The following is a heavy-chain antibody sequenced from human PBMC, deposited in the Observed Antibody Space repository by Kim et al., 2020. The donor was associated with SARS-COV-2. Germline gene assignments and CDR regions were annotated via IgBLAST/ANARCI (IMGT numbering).Heavy chain of an antibody. CDR1: GFTFSSYS. V-gene: IGHV3-48*02. CDR2: ISSSSSTI. J-gene: IGHJ5*02. CDR3: ARDPRLGVVVPAATNWFDP. Sequence: GGSLRLSCAASGFTFSSYSMNWVRQAPGKGLEWVSYISSSSSTIYYADSVKGRFTISRDNAKNSLYLQMNSLRDEDTAVYYCARDPRLGVVVPAATNWFDPWGQGTLVTVSS. D-gene: IGHD2-2*01.